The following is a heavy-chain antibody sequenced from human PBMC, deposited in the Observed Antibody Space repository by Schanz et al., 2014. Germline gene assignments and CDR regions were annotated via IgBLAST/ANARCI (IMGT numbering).Heavy chain of an antibody. J-gene: IGHJ6*02. CDR1: GFSFISNA. D-gene: IGHD6-13*01. CDR2: VGGSDETT. Sequence: EVQLVESGGGLVQPGGSLRLSCAASGFSFISNAMNWVRQAPGGGLEWVSVVGGSDETTHYADSVKGRFTISRDNAKNTLYLQMNSLRAEDTAVYYCARDRQQLVGRIGYYYGMDVWGQGTTVTVSS. CDR3: ARDRQQLVGRIGYYYGMDV. V-gene: IGHV3-23*04.